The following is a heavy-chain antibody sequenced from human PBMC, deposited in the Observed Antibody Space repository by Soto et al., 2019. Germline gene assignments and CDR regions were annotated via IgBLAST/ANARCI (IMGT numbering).Heavy chain of an antibody. CDR1: GYTFTRDG. D-gene: IGHD2-21*02. V-gene: IGHV1-18*01. CDR2: ISAYNGNT. Sequence: QVQLVQSGAEVKKPGASVKVSCKASGYTFTRDGISWVRQAPGQGREWMGWISAYNGNTNYAQTLQGRVTMTTATATSTAYMELRSLRPDDTAVYYCARDLTYGGNSGIFDYWGQGTLVTVSS. CDR3: ARDLTYGGNSGIFDY. J-gene: IGHJ4*02.